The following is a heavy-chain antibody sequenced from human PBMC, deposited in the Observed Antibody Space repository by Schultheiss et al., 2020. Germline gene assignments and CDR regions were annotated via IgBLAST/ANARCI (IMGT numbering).Heavy chain of an antibody. V-gene: IGHV3-7*01. D-gene: IGHD2-21*01. Sequence: GGSLRLSCAASGFTFSSYWMSWVRQAPGKGLEWVANIKQDGSEKYYVDSVKGRFTISRDNAKNSLYLQMNSLRAEDTAVYYCARDVGGDPTPNWYYYGMDVWGQGTTVTVS. J-gene: IGHJ6*02. CDR1: GFTFSSYW. CDR3: ARDVGGDPTPNWYYYGMDV. CDR2: IKQDGSEK.